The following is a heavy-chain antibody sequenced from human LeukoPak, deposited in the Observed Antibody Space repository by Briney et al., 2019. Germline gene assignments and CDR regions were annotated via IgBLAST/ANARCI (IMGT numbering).Heavy chain of an antibody. J-gene: IGHJ3*02. CDR1: GFTFSDYG. V-gene: IGHV3-30*18. CDR2: ISYDGNHK. D-gene: IGHD6-13*01. Sequence: GGSLRLSCAASGFTFSDYGMHWVRQAPGKGPEWVAVISYDGNHKYYTDPVKGRFTISRDNSKNTLYLQMSSLRAEDTAVYYCTKDDAYSSSWYACDIWGQGTMVTVSS. CDR3: TKDDAYSSSWYACDI.